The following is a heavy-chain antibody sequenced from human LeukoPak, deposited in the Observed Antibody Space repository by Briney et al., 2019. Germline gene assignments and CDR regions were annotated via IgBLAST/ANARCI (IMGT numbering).Heavy chain of an antibody. CDR1: GFNFRSYW. J-gene: IGHJ3*02. D-gene: IGHD3-10*01. Sequence: HPGGSLRPSCAASGFNFRSYWMHWVRQAPGKGLVWVSRIKSDGSSTSYADSVKGRLTISRDNAKNTLYLQMNSLRAEDTAVYHCARDIRWYGSGSEGAFDIWGQGTMVTVSS. CDR3: ARDIRWYGSGSEGAFDI. V-gene: IGHV3-74*01. CDR2: IKSDGSST.